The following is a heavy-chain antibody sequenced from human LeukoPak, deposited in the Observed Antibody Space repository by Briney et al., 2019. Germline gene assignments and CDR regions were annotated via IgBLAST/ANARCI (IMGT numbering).Heavy chain of an antibody. J-gene: IGHJ2*01. Sequence: SETLSLTCIVSGGSMSSTDRFWGWIRQPPGKGLEWIGSFYYTGTIFYSPSLESRGTISIDTSKNQFSLKIRSVTAADTAVYYCARQGVVPNKAGWYFDLWGRGALVTVSS. D-gene: IGHD3-10*01. CDR3: ARQGVVPNKAGWYFDL. V-gene: IGHV4-39*01. CDR2: FYYTGTI. CDR1: GGSMSSTDRF.